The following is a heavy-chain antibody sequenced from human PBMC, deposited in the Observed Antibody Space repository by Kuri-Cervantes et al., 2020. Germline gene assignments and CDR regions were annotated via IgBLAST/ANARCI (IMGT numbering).Heavy chain of an antibody. CDR1: GFTFSNYW. CDR2: ISSSSSYI. V-gene: IGHV3-21*04. D-gene: IGHD5-18*01. CDR3: AKGRGYSYGYVDY. J-gene: IGHJ4*02. Sequence: LSLTCAASGFTFSNYWMHWVRQAPGKGLEWVSSISSSSSYIYYADSVKGRFTISRDNAKNSLYLQMNSLRAEDTAVYYCAKGRGYSYGYVDYWGQGTLVTVSS.